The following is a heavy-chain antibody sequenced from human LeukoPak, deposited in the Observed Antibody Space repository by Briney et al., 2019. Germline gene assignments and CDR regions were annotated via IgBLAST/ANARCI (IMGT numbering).Heavy chain of an antibody. Sequence: SETLSLTCTVSGGSISSSSYYWGWIRQPPGKGLEWIGSIYYSGSTYYNPSLKSRVTISVDTSKNQFSLKLSSVTAADTAVYYCARDAPIAAAGTAFGYWGQGTLVTVSS. CDR1: GGSISSSSYY. V-gene: IGHV4-39*07. CDR3: ARDAPIAAAGTAFGY. D-gene: IGHD6-13*01. CDR2: IYYSGST. J-gene: IGHJ4*02.